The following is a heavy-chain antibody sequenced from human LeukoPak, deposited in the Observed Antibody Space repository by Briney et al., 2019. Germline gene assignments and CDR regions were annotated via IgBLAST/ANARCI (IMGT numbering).Heavy chain of an antibody. V-gene: IGHV3-33*01. CDR2: IWYDGSNK. CDR1: GFTFSSYG. Sequence: PGRSLRLSCAASGFTFSSYGMHWVRQAPGKGLEWVAVIWYDGSNKYYADSVKGRFTISRDNAKNSLYLQMNSLRAEDTAVYYCARQYNYDSRAFDYWGQGTLVTVSS. CDR3: ARQYNYDSRAFDY. J-gene: IGHJ4*02. D-gene: IGHD5-18*01.